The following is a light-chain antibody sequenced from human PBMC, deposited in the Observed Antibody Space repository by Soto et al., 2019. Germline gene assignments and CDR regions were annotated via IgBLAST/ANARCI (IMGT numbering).Light chain of an antibody. CDR2: DNN. CDR3: GTWDSSSYWV. V-gene: IGLV1-51*01. J-gene: IGLJ3*02. Sequence: QSVLTQPPSVSAAPGQKVTISCSGSSSNIGNNYVSWYQQLPGTAPKLLIYDNNKQPSGIPDRFSGSKSGTSATLGITGLQTGDEADYYCGTWDSSSYWVFGGGTKLTVL. CDR1: SSNIGNNY.